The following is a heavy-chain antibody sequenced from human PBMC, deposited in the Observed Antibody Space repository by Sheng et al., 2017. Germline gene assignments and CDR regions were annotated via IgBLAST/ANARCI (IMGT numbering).Heavy chain of an antibody. CDR2: ISSSGSTI. CDR3: ARDRYSGYDYGYYYYGMDV. J-gene: IGHJ6*02. CDR1: GFTFSSYE. V-gene: IGHV3-48*03. D-gene: IGHD5-12*01. Sequence: EVQLVESGGGLVQPGGSLRLSCAASGFTFSSYEMNWVRQAPGKGLEWVSYISSSGSTIYYADSVKGRFTISRDNAKNSLYLQMNSLRAEDTAVYYCARDRYSGYDYGYYYYGMDVWGQ.